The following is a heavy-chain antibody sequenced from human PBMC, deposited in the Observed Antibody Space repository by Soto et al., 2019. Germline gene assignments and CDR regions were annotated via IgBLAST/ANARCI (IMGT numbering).Heavy chain of an antibody. CDR1: GYTFTSYA. J-gene: IGHJ6*03. CDR3: ARDPSIAARPTGTYYYYYYMDV. V-gene: IGHV1-3*01. CDR2: INAGNGNT. Sequence: ASVKVSCKASGYTFTSYAMHWVRQAPGQRLEWMGWINAGNGNTKYSQKFQGRVTITRDTSASTAYMELSSLRSEDTAVYYCARDPSIAARPTGTYYYYYYMDVWGKGTTVTVSS. D-gene: IGHD6-6*01.